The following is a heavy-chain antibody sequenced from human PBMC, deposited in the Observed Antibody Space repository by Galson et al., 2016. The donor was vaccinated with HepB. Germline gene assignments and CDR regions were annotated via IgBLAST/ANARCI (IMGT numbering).Heavy chain of an antibody. CDR2: LSGTTNYV. Sequence: SLRLSCAASGFDFSSYGMNWVRQAPGKGLEWVSSLSGTTNYVFYADSVKGRFTISRDNAKSSVYLQMNSLTAEDTAFYYCVRGVFDSWGQGTLVTVSS. J-gene: IGHJ4*02. CDR1: GFDFSSYG. V-gene: IGHV3-21*01. CDR3: VRGVFDS.